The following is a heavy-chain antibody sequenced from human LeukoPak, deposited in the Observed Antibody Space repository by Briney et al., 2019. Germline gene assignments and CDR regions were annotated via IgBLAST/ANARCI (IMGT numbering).Heavy chain of an antibody. Sequence: PSQTLSLTCTVSGGSISSGGYYWSWIRQHPGKGLEWIGYIYYSGSTYYNPSLKSRVTISVDTSKNQFSLKLSSVTAADTAVYYCARVAASSSSRRIDYWGQGTLVTVSS. D-gene: IGHD6-13*01. V-gene: IGHV4-31*03. J-gene: IGHJ4*02. CDR2: IYYSGST. CDR1: GGSISSGGYY. CDR3: ARVAASSSSRRIDY.